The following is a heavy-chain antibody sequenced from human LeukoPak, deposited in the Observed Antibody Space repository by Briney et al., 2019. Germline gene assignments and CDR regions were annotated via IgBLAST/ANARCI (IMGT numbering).Heavy chain of an antibody. D-gene: IGHD3-10*01. CDR3: DVLLWFGELLRR. CDR2: ISSSSSYI. J-gene: IGHJ4*02. Sequence: GGSPRLSCAASGFTFSSYSMNWVRQAPGKGLEWVSSISSSSSYIYYADSVKGRFTISRDNAKNSLYLQMNSLRAEDTAVYYCDVLLWFGELLRRGGQGTLVTVSS. V-gene: IGHV3-21*01. CDR1: GFTFSSYS.